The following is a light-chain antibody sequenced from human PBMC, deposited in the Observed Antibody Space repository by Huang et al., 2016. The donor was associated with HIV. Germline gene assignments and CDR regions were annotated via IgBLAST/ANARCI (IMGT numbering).Light chain of an antibody. V-gene: IGKV3-15*01. CDR2: GSS. J-gene: IGKJ4*01. CDR3: HQYNNWLLS. CDR1: RSVSTN. Sequence: EIVMTQSPATLSVSPGERVTLSCRANRSVSTNLAWYQQRPGQAPRLPIYGSSTMAPGIPARFSGSGSGTDFSLTISSLQSEDFALYYCHQYNNWLLSFGGGTRVDI.